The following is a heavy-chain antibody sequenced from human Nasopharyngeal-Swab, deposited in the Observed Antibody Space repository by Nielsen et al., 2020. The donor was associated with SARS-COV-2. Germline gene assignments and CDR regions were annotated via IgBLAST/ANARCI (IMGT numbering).Heavy chain of an antibody. J-gene: IGHJ6*03. CDR2: ISWNSGSI. D-gene: IGHD2-2*01. Sequence: GGSLRLSCAASGFTFDDYAMHWVRQAPGKGLEWVSGISWNSGSIGYADSVKGRFTISRDNAKNSLYLQMNSLRAEDTALYYCAKDSSPAAADYYYMDVWGKWTTVTVSS. CDR1: GFTFDDYA. CDR3: AKDSSPAAADYYYMDV. V-gene: IGHV3-9*01.